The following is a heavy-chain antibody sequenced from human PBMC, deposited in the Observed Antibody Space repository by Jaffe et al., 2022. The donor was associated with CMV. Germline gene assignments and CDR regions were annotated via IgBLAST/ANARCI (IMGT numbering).Heavy chain of an antibody. J-gene: IGHJ4*02. CDR3: AIYNSGWYSY. Sequence: QVQLVESGGGLVKPGGSLRLSCAASGFTFSDYYMSWLRQAPGKGLEWVSHISTSSTYTDYADSVKGRFTISRDNAKNSLYLQMNSLRVEDTAVFYCAIYNSGWYSYWGQGTLVTVSS. D-gene: IGHD6-19*01. V-gene: IGHV3-11*06. CDR2: ISTSSTYT. CDR1: GFTFSDYY.